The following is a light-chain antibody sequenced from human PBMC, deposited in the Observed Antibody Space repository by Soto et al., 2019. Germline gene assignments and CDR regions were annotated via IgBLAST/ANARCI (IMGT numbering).Light chain of an antibody. V-gene: IGKV3-20*01. Sequence: EIVLTQSPGTLSLSPGERATLSCRASHSVSSSHLAWYQQKPGQGPRLLIYGASSRATGIPDRFSGSGSGTDFTLTISRLEPEDFAVYYCQQYGGSPPYTFGQGTKLESK. CDR2: GAS. CDR3: QQYGGSPPYT. CDR1: HSVSSSH. J-gene: IGKJ2*01.